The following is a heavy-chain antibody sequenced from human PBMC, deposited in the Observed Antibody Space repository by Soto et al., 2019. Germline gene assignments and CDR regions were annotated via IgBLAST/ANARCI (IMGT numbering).Heavy chain of an antibody. D-gene: IGHD6-13*01. Sequence: LXXSCAGCGFPLSDYYMSWIRQAPGKGLEWVSYISSSISYTNYAYSVKGRFTISRDNAKNSLYLQMNSLRAEDTAVYYCARQAAGMKYFDYWGQGTLVTVPS. CDR1: GFPLSDYY. CDR2: ISSSISYT. CDR3: ARQAAGMKYFDY. V-gene: IGHV3-11*06. J-gene: IGHJ4*02.